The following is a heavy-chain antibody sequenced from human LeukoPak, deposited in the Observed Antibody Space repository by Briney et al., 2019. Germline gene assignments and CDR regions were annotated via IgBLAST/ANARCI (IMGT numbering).Heavy chain of an antibody. V-gene: IGHV3-48*03. D-gene: IGHD3-10*02. J-gene: IGHJ6*03. CDR3: AELGITMCGGV. CDR2: ISSSGRPI. CDR1: EFTFSSYA. Sequence: GPSPRLSCATSEFTFSSYAMNWVGPAPGKGLGRVSYISSSGRPIYYSDSMNDRLTISRDNAKNSLYLQMNSLRVEDTAGYYCAELGITMCGGVWGKGTTVTISS.